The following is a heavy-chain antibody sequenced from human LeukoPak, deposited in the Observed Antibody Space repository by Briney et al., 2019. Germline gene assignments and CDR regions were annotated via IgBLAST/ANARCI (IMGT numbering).Heavy chain of an antibody. CDR3: AKDRGGSSGWYFWAFDY. CDR2: ISSSGSTI. Sequence: GGSLRLSCAASGFTFSSYEMNWVRQAPGKGLEWVSYISSSGSTIYYADSVKGRFTISRDNAKNSLYLQMNSLRAEDTAVYYCAKDRGGSSGWYFWAFDYWGQGTLVTVSS. J-gene: IGHJ4*02. D-gene: IGHD6-19*01. CDR1: GFTFSSYE. V-gene: IGHV3-48*03.